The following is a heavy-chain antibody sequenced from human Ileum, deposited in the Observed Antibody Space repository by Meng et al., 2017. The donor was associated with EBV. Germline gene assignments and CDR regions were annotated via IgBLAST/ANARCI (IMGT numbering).Heavy chain of an antibody. V-gene: IGHV4-4*02. J-gene: IGHJ4*02. CDR1: GDSIRKEHW. D-gene: IGHD2-8*01. Sequence: QESAPGRGGPSGTLSLTCRVSGDSIRKEHWWCWVRQSPGKGLEWIGEIHHTRGPNYNPSLKSRVIISVDKSNNHFSLRLSAVTAADTAVYYCASNGAFSLDHWGQGTLVTVSS. CDR3: ASNGAFSLDH. CDR2: IHHTRGP.